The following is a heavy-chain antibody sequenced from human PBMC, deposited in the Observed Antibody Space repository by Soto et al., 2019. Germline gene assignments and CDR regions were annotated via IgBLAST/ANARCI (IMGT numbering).Heavy chain of an antibody. V-gene: IGHV3-23*01. CDR2: FDGSVGHK. CDR1: GFTFSSYA. D-gene: IGHD3-10*01. J-gene: IGHJ4*02. Sequence: GGSLRLSCAASGFTFSSYAVSWVRQAPGKGLEWVSVFDGSVGHKYYTNSVKGRFTISSDNSKNTLFLQMNSLKAEDTAVFYCARDPSHGSGSYLDSWGQGTLVNVS. CDR3: ARDPSHGSGSYLDS.